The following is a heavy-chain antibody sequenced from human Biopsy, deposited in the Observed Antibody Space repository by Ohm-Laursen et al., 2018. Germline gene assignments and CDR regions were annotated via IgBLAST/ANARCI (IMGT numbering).Heavy chain of an antibody. J-gene: IGHJ5*02. CDR2: VHHDGRA. V-gene: IGHV4-34*01. D-gene: IGHD2-2*01. CDR3: ARFIVPSLHCSNGVCPIRWFDP. Sequence: TLSLTCAVYGGTYSGYYWSWIRQPPGKGLEWIGEVHHDGRANYNPSLKSRVTISGDMSKKQFSLKLSRVTAADTAVYYCARFIVPSLHCSNGVCPIRWFDPWGQGTLVTVFS. CDR1: GGTYSGYY.